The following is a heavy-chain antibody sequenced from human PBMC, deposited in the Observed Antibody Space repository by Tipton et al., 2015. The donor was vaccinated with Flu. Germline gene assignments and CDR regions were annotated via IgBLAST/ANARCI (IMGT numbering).Heavy chain of an antibody. CDR2: ISSSSSYI. V-gene: IGHV3-21*01. J-gene: IGHJ5*02. CDR1: GFTFSTYS. Sequence: SLRLSCAASGFTFSTYSMNWVRQAPGKGLEWVSSISSSSSYIYYADSVKGRFTISRDNAKNSLYLQMKSLRAEDTAVYYCARGVLTGGKRFDPWGQGTLVTVSS. CDR3: ARGVLTGGKRFDP. D-gene: IGHD4/OR15-4a*01.